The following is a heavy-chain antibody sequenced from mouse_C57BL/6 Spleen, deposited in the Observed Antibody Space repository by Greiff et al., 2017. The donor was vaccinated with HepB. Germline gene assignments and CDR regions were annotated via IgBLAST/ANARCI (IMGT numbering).Heavy chain of an antibody. CDR1: GYSITSGYD. Sequence: EVKLMESGPGMVKPSQSLSLTCTVTGYSITSGYDWHWIRHFPGNKLEWMGYISYSGSTNYNPSLKSRISITHDTSKNHFFLKLNSVTTEDTATYYCAGDQNYDYDGYYAMDYWGQGTSVTVSS. V-gene: IGHV3-1*01. CDR2: ISYSGST. J-gene: IGHJ4*01. D-gene: IGHD2-4*01. CDR3: AGDQNYDYDGYYAMDY.